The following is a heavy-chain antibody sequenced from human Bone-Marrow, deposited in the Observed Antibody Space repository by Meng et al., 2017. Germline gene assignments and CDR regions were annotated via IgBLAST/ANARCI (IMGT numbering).Heavy chain of an antibody. CDR1: GFSFSDYY. J-gene: IGHJ4*02. Sequence: QGQAVVVGGVLVKPGGPLGSSCAASGFSFSDYYISWIRPAPGKGLEWVSYISSSGSTIYYADSVKGRFTISRDTAENSLYLQMNSLRGEDTAVYYCARRDKGYSNYYIDYWGQGTLVTVSS. CDR2: ISSSGSTI. D-gene: IGHD4-11*01. CDR3: ARRDKGYSNYYIDY. V-gene: IGHV3-11*04.